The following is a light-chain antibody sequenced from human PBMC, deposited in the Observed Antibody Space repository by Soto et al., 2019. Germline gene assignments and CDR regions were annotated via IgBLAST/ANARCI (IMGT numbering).Light chain of an antibody. V-gene: IGKV1-5*01. CDR3: QQYNTYST. CDR1: QSVFKW. CDR2: DIS. Sequence: DIQMTQSPSTLSASVGDRVTITCRASQSVFKWLAWYQQKPGKAPKLLIYDISSLESGVPSRFSGSGSGTEFTLTISSLQPDDFATYYCQQYNTYSTCGQGTKLEIK. J-gene: IGKJ2*01.